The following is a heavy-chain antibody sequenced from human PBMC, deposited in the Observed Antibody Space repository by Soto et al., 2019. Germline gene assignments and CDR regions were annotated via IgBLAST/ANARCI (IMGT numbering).Heavy chain of an antibody. V-gene: IGHV4-59*01. CDR3: ARDRSGGYNWFDP. J-gene: IGHJ5*02. CDR2: IYYSGTT. CDR1: GDSINNYY. Sequence: SETLSLTCTVSGDSINNYYWTWIRQTPGKGLEWIGDIYYSGTTKYNPSLKSRVTISADTSKNQFSLNLRSVTAADTAVYYCARDRSGGYNWFDPWGQGTLVTVS. D-gene: IGHD2-15*01.